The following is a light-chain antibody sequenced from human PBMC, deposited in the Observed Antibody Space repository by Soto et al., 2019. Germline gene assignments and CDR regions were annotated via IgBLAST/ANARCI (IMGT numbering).Light chain of an antibody. CDR3: MQTTHWPVT. CDR1: QSLVYSDGNTY. J-gene: IGKJ4*01. V-gene: IGKV2-30*01. Sequence: DVVMTQSPLSLPVTLGQPASISCRSSQSLVYSDGNTYLNWFQQRPGQSPRRLIYKVSYRDSGVPDRFSGSGSGTDFTLKISRVEAEDVGHYYCMQTTHWPVTLGGGTKVEIK. CDR2: KVS.